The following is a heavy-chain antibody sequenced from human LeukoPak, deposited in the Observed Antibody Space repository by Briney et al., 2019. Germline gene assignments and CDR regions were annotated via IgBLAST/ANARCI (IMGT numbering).Heavy chain of an antibody. J-gene: IGHJ4*02. CDR2: IRYDGSNK. CDR1: GFTFSSYG. V-gene: IGHV3-30*02. Sequence: GGSLRLSCAASGFTFSSYGMHWVRQAPGKGLEWVAFIRYDGSNKYYADSVKGRFTISRDNSKNTLYLQMNSLRAEDTAVYYCARGASSGYYFDYWGQGTLVTVSS. CDR3: ARGASSGYYFDY. D-gene: IGHD3-22*01.